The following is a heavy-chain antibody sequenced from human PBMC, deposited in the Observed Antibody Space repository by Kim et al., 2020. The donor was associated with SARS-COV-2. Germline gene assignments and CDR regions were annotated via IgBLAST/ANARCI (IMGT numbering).Heavy chain of an antibody. V-gene: IGHV4-31*03. D-gene: IGHD3-3*01. Sequence: SETLSLTCTVSGGSISSGGYYWSWIRQHPGKGLEWIGYIYYSGSTYYNPSLKSRVTILVDTSKNQFSLKVNSVTAADTAVYYCARVEGDTIFGVVIFKTFDYWGQGTLVTVSS. J-gene: IGHJ4*02. CDR3: ARVEGDTIFGVVIFKTFDY. CDR1: GGSISSGGYY. CDR2: IYYSGST.